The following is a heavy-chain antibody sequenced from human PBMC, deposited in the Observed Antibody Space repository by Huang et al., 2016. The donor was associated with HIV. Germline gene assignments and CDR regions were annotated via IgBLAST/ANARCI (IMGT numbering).Heavy chain of an antibody. V-gene: IGHV1-24*01. Sequence: QVQLVQSGAEVKKPGASVKVSCKVSGYTLTELSMHWVRQGPGKGLEWVGGFCPEDGETIYAQKFQGRGTMTEDTSTDTAYMELSSLRSEDTAVYYCATVYRRFRNHDSGDYYFDYWDQGTLVTVSS. CDR3: ATVYRRFRNHDSGDYYFDY. J-gene: IGHJ4*02. D-gene: IGHD3-22*01. CDR1: GYTLTELS. CDR2: FCPEDGET.